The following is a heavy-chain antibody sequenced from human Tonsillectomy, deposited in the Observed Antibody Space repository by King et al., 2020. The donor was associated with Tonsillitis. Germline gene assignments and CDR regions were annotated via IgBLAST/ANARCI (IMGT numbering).Heavy chain of an antibody. CDR1: GYTFTGYS. V-gene: IGHV1-2*02. CDR2: IKPENGGT. Sequence: VQLVESGAEVKKPGVSVRVSCQASGYTFTGYSLHWVRQAPGQGLEWMGWIKPENGGTNYAHKFDGRVTMTRDTSINTVYMELTGLRSDETAIYFCARETGGWRAFDYWGQGALVTVSS. D-gene: IGHD6-19*01. CDR3: ARETGGWRAFDY. J-gene: IGHJ4*02.